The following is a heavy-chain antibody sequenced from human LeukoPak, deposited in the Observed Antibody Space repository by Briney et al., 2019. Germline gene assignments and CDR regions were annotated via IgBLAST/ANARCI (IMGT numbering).Heavy chain of an antibody. CDR1: GGSISSDGYY. CDR2: IYHSGST. Sequence: SETLSLTCTVSGGSISSDGYYWSWIRQPPGKGLEWTGHIYHSGSTYYNPSLKSRVTISVDRSKNQFSLKLSSVTAADMAVYFCGARRAFDIWGQGTMVTVSS. J-gene: IGHJ3*02. V-gene: IGHV4-30-2*01. D-gene: IGHD6-6*01. CDR3: GARRAFDI.